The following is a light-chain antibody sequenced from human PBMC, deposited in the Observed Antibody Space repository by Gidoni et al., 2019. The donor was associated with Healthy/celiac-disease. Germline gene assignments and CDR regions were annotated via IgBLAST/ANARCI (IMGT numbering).Light chain of an antibody. Sequence: DIVLTQSPATLSLSPGARATLACRASQSVSSYLAWYQQKPGQAPRLIIYDASNRATGIPARFSGSGSGTDFTLTISSLGPEEFAVYYCQQRSNWPPPYTFGQGTKLEIK. J-gene: IGKJ2*01. CDR2: DAS. V-gene: IGKV3-11*01. CDR3: QQRSNWPPPYT. CDR1: QSVSSY.